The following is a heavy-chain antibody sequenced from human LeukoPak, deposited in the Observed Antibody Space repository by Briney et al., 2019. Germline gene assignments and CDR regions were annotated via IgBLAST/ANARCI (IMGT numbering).Heavy chain of an antibody. Sequence: PGGSLRLSCAASGFTFSSYSMNWVRQAPGKGLEWVSAISGSGGSTYYADSVKGRFTISRDNSKNTLYLQMDSLRAEDTAVYYCAKPLHSHDYWGQGTLVTVSS. CDR3: AKPLHSHDY. J-gene: IGHJ4*02. V-gene: IGHV3-23*01. D-gene: IGHD2-21*01. CDR1: GFTFSSYS. CDR2: ISGSGGST.